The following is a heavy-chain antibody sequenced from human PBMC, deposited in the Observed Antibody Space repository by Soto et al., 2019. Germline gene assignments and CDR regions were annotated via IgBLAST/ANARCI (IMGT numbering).Heavy chain of an antibody. D-gene: IGHD6-19*01. CDR3: AREDKQWLGRSWFDP. J-gene: IGHJ5*02. Sequence: EVPLVESGGGLVQPGRSLRLSCAASGFTFDDYAMHWVRQAPGKGLEWVSGISWNSGSIGYADSVKGRFTISRDNAKNSLYLQMNSLRDEDTALYYCAREDKQWLGRSWFDPWGQGTLVTVSS. CDR1: GFTFDDYA. CDR2: ISWNSGSI. V-gene: IGHV3-9*01.